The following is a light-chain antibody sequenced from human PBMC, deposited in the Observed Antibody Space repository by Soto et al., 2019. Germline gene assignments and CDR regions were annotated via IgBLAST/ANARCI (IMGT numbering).Light chain of an antibody. CDR3: QQSYGTPIT. V-gene: IGKV1-39*01. J-gene: IGKJ5*01. CDR1: ESIDNY. Sequence: DILMTQSPSSLSASVGDRVTITCRASESIDNYLNWFQQRPGKAPNLLIYVASSLQSEVPSRFSGSGSGTDFTLTITSLLPEDFATYYCQQSYGTPITFRQGTRLEIK. CDR2: VAS.